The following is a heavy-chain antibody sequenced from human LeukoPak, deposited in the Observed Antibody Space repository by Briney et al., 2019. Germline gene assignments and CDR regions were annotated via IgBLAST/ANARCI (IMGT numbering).Heavy chain of an antibody. CDR3: AKSQWGSSEPHDY. D-gene: IGHD6-25*01. Sequence: PGGSLRLSCAASGFTFSSYGMHWVRQAPGKGLEWVAVISYDGSNKYYADSVKGRFTISRDNSKNTLYLQMNSLRAEDTAVYYCAKSQWGSSEPHDYWGQGTLVTVSS. J-gene: IGHJ4*02. CDR1: GFTFSSYG. V-gene: IGHV3-30*18. CDR2: ISYDGSNK.